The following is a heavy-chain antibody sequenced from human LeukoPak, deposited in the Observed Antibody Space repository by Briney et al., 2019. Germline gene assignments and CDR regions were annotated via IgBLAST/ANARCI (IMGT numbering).Heavy chain of an antibody. CDR2: ISGSGGST. V-gene: IGHV3-23*01. J-gene: IGHJ5*02. CDR1: GFTFSSYA. Sequence: GGSLRLSCAASGFTFSSYAMSWVRQAPGKGLEWVSAISGSGGSTCYADSVKGRFTISRDNSKNTLYLQMNSLRAEDTAVYYCAKDRRGSFWFDPWGQGTLVTVSS. CDR3: AKDRRGSFWFDP.